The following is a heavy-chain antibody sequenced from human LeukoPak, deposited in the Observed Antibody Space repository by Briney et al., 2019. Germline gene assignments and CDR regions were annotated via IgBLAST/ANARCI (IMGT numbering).Heavy chain of an antibody. Sequence: SENLSLTCAVSTGSISGYYWSWIRQPPGKGLEWIGFRYYSGASNYNPSLRGRVTISVDRSKSQVSLKMTSVTAADTAVYYCARALSGSPAVFDSWGQGTLVSVSS. D-gene: IGHD1-26*01. V-gene: IGHV4-59*08. CDR2: RYYSGAS. J-gene: IGHJ4*02. CDR3: ARALSGSPAVFDS. CDR1: TGSISGYY.